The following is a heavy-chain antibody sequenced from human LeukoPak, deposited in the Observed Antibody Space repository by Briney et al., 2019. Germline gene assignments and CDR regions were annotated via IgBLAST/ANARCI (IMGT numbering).Heavy chain of an antibody. CDR1: GFTFSSYW. V-gene: IGHV3-7*01. CDR2: IKQDGSEK. J-gene: IGHJ4*02. D-gene: IGHD3-3*01. Sequence: GGSLRLSCAASGFTFSSYWMSWVRQAPGKGLEWVANIKQDGSEKYYVDSVKGRFTISRDNAKNSLYLQMNSLRAEDTAVYYCARGRGRYDFWSGYHFDYWGQGTLVTVSS. CDR3: ARGRGRYDFWSGYHFDY.